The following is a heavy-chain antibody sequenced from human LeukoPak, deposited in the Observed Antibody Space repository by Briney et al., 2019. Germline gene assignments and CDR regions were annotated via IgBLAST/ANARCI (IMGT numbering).Heavy chain of an antibody. Sequence: GGSLRLSCAASGFTFSSYSMNWVRPAPGKGLEWVSSISSSSSYIYYADSVKGRFTISRDNAKNSLYLQMNSLRAEDTAVYYCARKAVVTANDYWGQGTLVTVSS. CDR3: ARKAVVTANDY. V-gene: IGHV3-21*01. D-gene: IGHD2-15*01. CDR1: GFTFSSYS. J-gene: IGHJ4*02. CDR2: ISSSSSYI.